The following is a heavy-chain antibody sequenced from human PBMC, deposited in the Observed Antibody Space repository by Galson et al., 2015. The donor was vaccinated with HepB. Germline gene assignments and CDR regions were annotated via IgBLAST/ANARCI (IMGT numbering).Heavy chain of an antibody. J-gene: IGHJ4*02. V-gene: IGHV1-46*01. CDR1: GYTFTSQH. CDR3: AKELWFGEAPFDH. D-gene: IGHD3-10*01. Sequence: SVKVSCKASGYTFTSQHMHWVRQAPGQGLEWMGIINLSAGSTTYAQKFQGRVTMTRDTSTSTIYMELRSLRSEDTAVYYCAKELWFGEAPFDHWGQGTLVTVSS. CDR2: INLSAGST.